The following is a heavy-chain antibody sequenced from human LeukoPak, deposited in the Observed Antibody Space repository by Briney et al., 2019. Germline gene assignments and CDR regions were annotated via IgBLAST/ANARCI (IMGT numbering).Heavy chain of an antibody. CDR3: ARFGYGSGSYYNWFDP. D-gene: IGHD3-10*01. CDR2: INHRGST. Sequence: PSETLSLTCAVYGGSFSVYYWTWIRQPPGKGLEWIGEINHRGSTNHNPSLKSRVTISVDTSKNQFSQKLSSVTAADTAVYYCARFGYGSGSYYNWFDPWGQGTLVTVSS. V-gene: IGHV4-34*01. J-gene: IGHJ5*02. CDR1: GGSFSVYY.